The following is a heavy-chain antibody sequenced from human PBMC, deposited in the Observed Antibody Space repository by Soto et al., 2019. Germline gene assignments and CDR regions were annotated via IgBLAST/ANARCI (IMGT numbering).Heavy chain of an antibody. CDR3: ARARGFHTPAT. Sequence: EVQLVESGGGLVQPGGSLRLSCAASGFTFSSYWMHWVRQAPGKGLVWVSRINSDGSSTSYAASVKGRFTISRDNAKNPLYLQMNSLSAEDTAVYYCARARGFHTPATWGQGTLVTVSS. J-gene: IGHJ5*02. CDR2: INSDGSST. CDR1: GFTFSSYW. V-gene: IGHV3-74*01. D-gene: IGHD5-12*01.